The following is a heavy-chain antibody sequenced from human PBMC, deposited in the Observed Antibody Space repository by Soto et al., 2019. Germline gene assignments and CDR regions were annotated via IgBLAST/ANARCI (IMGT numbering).Heavy chain of an antibody. CDR1: GFTFSSYD. Sequence: PGGSLRLSCAASGFTFSSYDMHWVRQATGKGLEWVSAIGTAGDTYYPGSVKGRFTISRENAKNSLYLQMNSLIAEDTAVYYCARVESGLGHYYYYGMDVWGQGTTVTVSS. CDR2: IGTAGDT. J-gene: IGHJ6*02. CDR3: ARVESGLGHYYYYGMDV. D-gene: IGHD3-10*01. V-gene: IGHV3-13*01.